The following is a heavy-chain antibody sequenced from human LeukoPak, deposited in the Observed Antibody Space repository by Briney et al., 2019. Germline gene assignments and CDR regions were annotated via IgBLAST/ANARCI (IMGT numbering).Heavy chain of an antibody. CDR1: GGSSSSYY. CDR2: INHSGST. D-gene: IGHD3-22*01. Sequence: SETLSLTCAVYGGSSSSYYWSWIRRPPGKGLEWIGEINHSGSTSYKPSLKSRVTISVDTSKNQFSLKLSSVTAADTAMYFCARGILRDYYDSSGFYHRGGVGYWGQGTLVTVSS. V-gene: IGHV4-34*01. J-gene: IGHJ4*02. CDR3: ARGILRDYYDSSGFYHRGGVGY.